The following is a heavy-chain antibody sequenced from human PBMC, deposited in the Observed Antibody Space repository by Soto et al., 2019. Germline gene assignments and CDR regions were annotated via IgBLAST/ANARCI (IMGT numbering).Heavy chain of an antibody. CDR3: AADRSVVESDAFDI. D-gene: IGHD2-15*01. CDR1: GFTFTSSA. Sequence: SVKVSCKASGFTFTSSAVQWVRQARGQRLEWIGWIVVGSGNTNYAQKFQERVTITRDMSTSTAYMELSSLRSEDTAVYYCAADRSVVESDAFDIWGQGTMVTVSS. J-gene: IGHJ3*02. V-gene: IGHV1-58*01. CDR2: IVVGSGNT.